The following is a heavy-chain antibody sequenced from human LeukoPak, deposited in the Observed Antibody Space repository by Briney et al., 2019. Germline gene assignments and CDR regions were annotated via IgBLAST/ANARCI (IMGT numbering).Heavy chain of an antibody. V-gene: IGHV3-23*01. CDR1: GFTFSDYA. Sequence: GGSLRLSCAASGFTFSDYAMSWVRQAPGKGLEWVSAISGSAGATYYADSVKGRFTISRDNSKNTLYLQMNSLRAEDTAAYYCARDERRYCSDSSCYPGDYWGQGTLVTVSS. CDR2: ISGSAGAT. CDR3: ARDERRYCSDSSCYPGDY. J-gene: IGHJ4*02. D-gene: IGHD2-2*01.